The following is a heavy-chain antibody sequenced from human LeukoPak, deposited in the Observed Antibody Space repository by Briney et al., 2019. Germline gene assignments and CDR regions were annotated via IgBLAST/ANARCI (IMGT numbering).Heavy chain of an antibody. V-gene: IGHV3-23*01. CDR2: ISGSGGST. Sequence: GGSLRLSCAASGFTFNNYGMNWVRQAPGKGLEWVSTISGSGGSTYYADSVQGRFTISRDNSKNTLYLQMNSLRAEDTAVYYCAKRTILGEFDYWGQGTLVTVSS. CDR1: GFTFNNYG. J-gene: IGHJ4*02. D-gene: IGHD3-9*01. CDR3: AKRTILGEFDY.